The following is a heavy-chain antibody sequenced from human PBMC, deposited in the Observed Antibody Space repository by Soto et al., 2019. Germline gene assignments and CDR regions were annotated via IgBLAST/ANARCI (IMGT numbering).Heavy chain of an antibody. CDR3: AKLGPYGDYPYYLDS. CDR1: GGSFSDYA. J-gene: IGHJ4*02. CDR2: IIPIFDRT. V-gene: IGHV1-69*06. D-gene: IGHD4-17*01. Sequence: ASLKVSCKASGGSFSDYAINWVRQAPGQGLEWMGGIIPIFDRTNYAQKFRGRVTITADKSTNTAYMELGGLTTEDTAFYYCAKLGPYGDYPYYLDSWGQGTLVTVSS.